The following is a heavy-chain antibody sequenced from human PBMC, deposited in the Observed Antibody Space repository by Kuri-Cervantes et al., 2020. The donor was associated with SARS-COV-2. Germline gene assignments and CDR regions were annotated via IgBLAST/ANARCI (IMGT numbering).Heavy chain of an antibody. V-gene: IGHV4-30-4*08. CDR3: AREANTFDY. Sequence: LSCTVSGGSVSSGCYYWSWIRQPPGKGLEWIRYIYYSGSTYYNPSRKSRVTISVDTSKNQFSLKLSSVTAADTAVYYCAREANTFDYWGQGTLVTVSS. CDR1: GGSVSSGCYY. CDR2: IYYSGST. J-gene: IGHJ4*02. D-gene: IGHD2-8*01.